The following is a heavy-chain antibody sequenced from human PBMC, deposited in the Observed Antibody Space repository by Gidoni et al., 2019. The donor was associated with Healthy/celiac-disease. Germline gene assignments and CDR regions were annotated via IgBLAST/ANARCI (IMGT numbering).Heavy chain of an antibody. CDR2: ISGSGGST. D-gene: IGHD3-16*01. CDR1: GFTFSSYA. J-gene: IGHJ4*02. CDR3: ARGKNGDYVWGSLGY. V-gene: IGHV3-23*01. Sequence: EVQLLESGGGLVQPGGSLRLSCAASGFTFSSYARSWVRQAPGKGLEWVSGISGSGGSTYYADSVKGRVTISRDNSKNTLYLQMNSLRAEDTAVYYCARGKNGDYVWGSLGYWGQGTLVTVSS.